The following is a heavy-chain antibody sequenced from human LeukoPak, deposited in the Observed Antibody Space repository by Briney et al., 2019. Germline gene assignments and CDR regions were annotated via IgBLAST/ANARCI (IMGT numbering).Heavy chain of an antibody. D-gene: IGHD4-17*01. CDR2: VYYSGST. CDR3: ARVTVTSYYYYLMDV. J-gene: IGHJ6*02. CDR1: GGSISSYY. V-gene: IGHV4-59*01. Sequence: PSETLSLTCTVSGGSISSYYWSWVRQPPGKGLEWIGYVYYSGSTNYNPSLKSRVTISVDTSRNQFSLNLSSVTAADTAVYYCARVTVTSYYYYLMDVWGQGTTVTVSS.